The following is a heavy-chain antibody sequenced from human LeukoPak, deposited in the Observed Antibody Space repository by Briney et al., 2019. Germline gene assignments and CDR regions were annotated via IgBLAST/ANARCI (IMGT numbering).Heavy chain of an antibody. CDR2: INQSGST. D-gene: IGHD2-15*01. J-gene: IGHJ6*03. Sequence: SETLSLTCGVYGGSFSAHHWSWIRQSPTKGLEWIGEINQSGSTKYNPSLKSRVTISIDTSNNQFSLKLSSVTAADTAMYYCANSGARDYYFYYMDVWGKGTTVTVS. CDR3: ANSGARDYYFYYMDV. V-gene: IGHV4-34*01. CDR1: GGSFSAHH.